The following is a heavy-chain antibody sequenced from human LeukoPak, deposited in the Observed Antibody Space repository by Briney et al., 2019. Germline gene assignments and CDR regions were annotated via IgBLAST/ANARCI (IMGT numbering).Heavy chain of an antibody. D-gene: IGHD1-26*01. CDR1: GFTFSSYS. Sequence: GGSLRLSCAASGFTFSSYSMNWVRQAPGKGLEWVGFIRSKAYGGTTEYAASVKGRFTISRDDSKSIAYLQMNSLKTEDTAVYYCTRWRGGSYHFDYWGQGTLVTVSS. CDR2: IRSKAYGGTT. V-gene: IGHV3-49*04. CDR3: TRWRGGSYHFDY. J-gene: IGHJ4*02.